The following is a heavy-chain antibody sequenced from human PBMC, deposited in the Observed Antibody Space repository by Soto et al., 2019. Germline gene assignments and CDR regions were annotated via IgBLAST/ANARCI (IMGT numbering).Heavy chain of an antibody. CDR2: MNPNSGNT. J-gene: IGHJ6*03. CDR3: ARGLNCNYYYYYYMDV. Sequence: QVQLVQSGAEVKKPGASVKVSCKASGYTFTSYDINWVRQATGQGLEWMGWMNPNSGNTGYAQKFQGRVTMTRNTSISTAYMERSSLRSEDTAVYYCARGLNCNYYYYYYMDVWGKGTTVTVSS. CDR1: GYTFTSYD. D-gene: IGHD1-20*01. V-gene: IGHV1-8*01.